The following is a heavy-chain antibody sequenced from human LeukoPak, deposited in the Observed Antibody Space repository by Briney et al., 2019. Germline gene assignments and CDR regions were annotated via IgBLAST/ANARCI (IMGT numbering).Heavy chain of an antibody. CDR3: ARDLGQGMPDY. J-gene: IGHJ4*02. CDR1: GGSISSYY. Sequence: PSETLSLTCAVSGGSISSYYWIWIRQPPGKGLEWIGYIYYSGSTNYNPSLKSRVTISVDTSKNQFSLKLSSVTAADTAVYYCARDLGQGMPDYWGQGTLVTVSS. CDR2: IYYSGST. V-gene: IGHV4-59*12. D-gene: IGHD7-27*01.